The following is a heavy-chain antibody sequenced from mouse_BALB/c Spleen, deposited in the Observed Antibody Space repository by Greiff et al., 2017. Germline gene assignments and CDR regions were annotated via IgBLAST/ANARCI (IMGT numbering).Heavy chain of an antibody. CDR1: GFTFSSYT. CDR2: ISNGGGST. Sequence: EVKVVESGGGLVQPGGSLKLSCAASGFTFSSYTMSWVRQTPEKRLEWVAYISNGGGSTYYPDTVKGRFTISRDNAKNTLYLRMSSLKSGDTAMYCCARGCGLYFDYWGQGTTRTVSS. CDR3: ARGCGLYFDY. D-gene: IGHD1-1*02. J-gene: IGHJ2*01. V-gene: IGHV5-12-2*01.